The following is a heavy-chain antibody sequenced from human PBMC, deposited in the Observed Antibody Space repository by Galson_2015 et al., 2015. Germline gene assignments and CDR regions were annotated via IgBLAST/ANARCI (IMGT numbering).Heavy chain of an antibody. D-gene: IGHD3-22*01. CDR1: GYTFTNYG. Sequence: SVKVSCKASGYTFTNYGISWVRQAPGQGLEWMGWISAYNGNTNYAQKLQGRATMTTDTSMTTAYMELRSLRSDDTAVYYCARVPPNYYDSSGYYIFDYWGQGTLVTVSS. V-gene: IGHV1-18*01. CDR2: ISAYNGNT. J-gene: IGHJ4*02. CDR3: ARVPPNYYDSSGYYIFDY.